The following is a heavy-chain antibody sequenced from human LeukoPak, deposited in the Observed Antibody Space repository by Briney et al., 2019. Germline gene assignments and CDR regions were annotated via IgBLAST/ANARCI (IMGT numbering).Heavy chain of an antibody. J-gene: IGHJ6*04. CDR1: GFTFSTYS. V-gene: IGHV3-21*01. Sequence: TGGSLRLSCAASGFTFSTYSMNWVRQAPGKGLEWVSSITGSSSYIYYADSLKGRFTISRDNAKNSLYLQMNSLRAEDTAVYYCAELGITMIGGVWGKGTTVTISS. D-gene: IGHD3-10*02. CDR2: ITGSSSYI. CDR3: AELGITMIGGV.